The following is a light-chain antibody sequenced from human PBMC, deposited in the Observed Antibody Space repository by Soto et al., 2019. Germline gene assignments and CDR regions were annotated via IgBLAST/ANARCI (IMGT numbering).Light chain of an antibody. CDR2: DAS. Sequence: EIVLTQSPDTLSLSPGERATLSCWASHSVTTHLAWFQQRPGQTPRLLIYDASTSAPGIPARFSGRGSGADFTLTISSLEPEDFAVYYCQQRSDSITFGQGTRREIK. J-gene: IGKJ5*01. CDR3: QQRSDSIT. V-gene: IGKV3-11*01. CDR1: HSVTTH.